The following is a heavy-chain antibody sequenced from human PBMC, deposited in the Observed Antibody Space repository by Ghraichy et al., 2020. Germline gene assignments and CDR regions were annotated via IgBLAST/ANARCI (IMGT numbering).Heavy chain of an antibody. D-gene: IGHD2-15*01. CDR3: ARDRSSSGGSNWFDP. V-gene: IGHV4-30-2*01. Sequence: SETLSLTCAVSGGSISSGGYSWSWIRQPPGKGLEWIGYIYHSGSTYYNPSLKSRVTISVDRSKNQFSLKLSSVTAADTAVYYCARDRSSSGGSNWFDPWGQGTLVTVSS. J-gene: IGHJ5*02. CDR2: IYHSGST. CDR1: GGSISSGGYS.